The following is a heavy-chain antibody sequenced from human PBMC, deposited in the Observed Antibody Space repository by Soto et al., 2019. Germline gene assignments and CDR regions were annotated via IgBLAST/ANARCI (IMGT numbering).Heavy chain of an antibody. V-gene: IGHV2-5*02. CDR2: IYWDDDK. CDR3: AHVYGGYDNFDY. Sequence: QITLKESGPPLVKPTQTFTLTCTFSGFSLSTSGVGVGWIRQPPGKALEWLALIYWDDDKRYSPSLKSRLTITKDTSKNQVVLTMTNMDPVDTATYYCAHVYGGYDNFDYWGQGTLVTVSS. CDR1: GFSLSTSGVG. D-gene: IGHD5-12*01. J-gene: IGHJ4*02.